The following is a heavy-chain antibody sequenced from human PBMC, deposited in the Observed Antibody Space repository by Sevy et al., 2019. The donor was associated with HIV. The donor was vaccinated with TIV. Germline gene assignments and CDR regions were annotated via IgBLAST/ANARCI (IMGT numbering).Heavy chain of an antibody. CDR3: AKDMVDCSGGTCYSGAVSPFES. Sequence: GGSLRLSCAASGFISNNYDMYWIRQAPGKGLEWVATVSYDGADKDYADIVKGRFTISRDSSRSMLYLQMSSLRPEDTGVYFCAKDMVDCSGGTCYSGAVSPFESWGQGTLVTVSS. D-gene: IGHD2-15*01. V-gene: IGHV3-30*18. CDR2: VSYDGADK. J-gene: IGHJ4*02. CDR1: GFISNNYD.